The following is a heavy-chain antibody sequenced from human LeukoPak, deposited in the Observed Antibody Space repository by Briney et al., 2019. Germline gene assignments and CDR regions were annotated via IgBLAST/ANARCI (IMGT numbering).Heavy chain of an antibody. D-gene: IGHD2-15*01. V-gene: IGHV1-2*02. J-gene: IGHJ4*02. Sequence: ASVKVSCKASGYTFTGYYMHWVRQAPGHGLEWMGWINPNSGGTNYAQKFQGRVTMTRDTSISTAYMELSRLRSDDTAVYYCAREHCSGGSCYHDYGGQGTLVTVSS. CDR2: INPNSGGT. CDR1: GYTFTGYY. CDR3: AREHCSGGSCYHDY.